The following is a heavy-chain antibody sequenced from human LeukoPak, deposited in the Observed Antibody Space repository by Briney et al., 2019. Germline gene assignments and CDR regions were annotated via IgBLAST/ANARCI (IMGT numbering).Heavy chain of an antibody. Sequence: SQTLSLTCAISGDSVSSNSAARNWIRQSPSRGLECLGRTYYRSKWYNDYPVSVKSRITINPDTSKNQFSLQLNSVTPEDTAVYYCARDRFGEPEGFDYWGQGTLVTVSS. CDR1: GDSVSSNSAA. D-gene: IGHD3-16*01. V-gene: IGHV6-1*01. J-gene: IGHJ4*02. CDR2: TYYRSKWYN. CDR3: ARDRFGEPEGFDY.